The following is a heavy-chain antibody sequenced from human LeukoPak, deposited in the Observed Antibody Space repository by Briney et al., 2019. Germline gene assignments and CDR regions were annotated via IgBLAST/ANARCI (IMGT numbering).Heavy chain of an antibody. CDR3: ASGVYSNYFDY. D-gene: IGHD4-11*01. CDR1: GGSLSSYY. J-gene: IGHJ4*02. Sequence: SETLSLTCTVSGGSLSSYYWSWIRQPPGKGLEWIGYIYYSGSTNYNPSLKSRVTISVDTSKNQFSLKLSSVTAADTAVYYCASGVYSNYFDYWGQGTLVTVSS. CDR2: IYYSGST. V-gene: IGHV4-59*01.